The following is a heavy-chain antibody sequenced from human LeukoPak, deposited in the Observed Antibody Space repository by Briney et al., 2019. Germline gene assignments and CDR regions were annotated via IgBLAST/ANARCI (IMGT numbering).Heavy chain of an antibody. V-gene: IGHV7-4-1*02. CDR3: ARGRSIAARRYYYYGMDV. J-gene: IGHJ6*02. D-gene: IGHD6-6*01. Sequence: ASVKVYCKASGYTFTSYAMNWVRQAPGQGLEWMGWINTNTGNPTYAQGFTGRFVFSLDTSVSTAYLQISSLKAEDTAVYYCARGRSIAARRYYYYGMDVWGQGTTVTVSS. CDR1: GYTFTSYA. CDR2: INTNTGNP.